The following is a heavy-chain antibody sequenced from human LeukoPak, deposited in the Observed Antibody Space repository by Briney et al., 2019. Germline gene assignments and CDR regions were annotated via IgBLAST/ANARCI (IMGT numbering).Heavy chain of an antibody. J-gene: IGHJ5*02. CDR3: ARRGPMRQPNWFDR. Sequence: PSETLSLTCTVSGGSISSTSYYWGWIRQPPGKGLEWIGSIYYSGSTYYNPSLKSRVTISVDTSRNQFSLKLSSVTAADTAVHYCARRGPMRQPNWFDRWGQGTLVTVSS. CDR2: IYYSGST. D-gene: IGHD3-22*01. V-gene: IGHV4-39*01. CDR1: GGSISSTSYY.